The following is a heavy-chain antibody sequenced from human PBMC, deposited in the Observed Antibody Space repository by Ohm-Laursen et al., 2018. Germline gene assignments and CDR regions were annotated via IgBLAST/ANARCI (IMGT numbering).Heavy chain of an antibody. Sequence: SETLSFTCSVSGGSISSYYWTWIRQPPGKGLEWIGYIYYSGSTNYNPSLKSRVTISVDTSKNQFSLKLNSVTAADTAVYYCARQESSGWYPDYWGQGTLVTVSS. D-gene: IGHD6-19*01. CDR2: IYYSGST. V-gene: IGHV4-59*08. CDR3: ARQESSGWYPDY. CDR1: GGSISSYY. J-gene: IGHJ4*02.